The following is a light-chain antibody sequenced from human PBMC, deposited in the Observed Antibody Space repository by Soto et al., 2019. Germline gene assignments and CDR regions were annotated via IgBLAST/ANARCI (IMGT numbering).Light chain of an antibody. Sequence: QSALTQPASVSGSPGQSITISCTGTSNDIGGYNYVSWYQQHPGKAPKLIIYDFNSRPSGVSNRFSGSKSGNTASLTISGLQAEDEDDYYCNSYTSSNTRIFGGGTKLTVL. CDR2: DFN. V-gene: IGLV2-14*03. CDR3: NSYTSSNTRI. J-gene: IGLJ2*01. CDR1: SNDIGGYNY.